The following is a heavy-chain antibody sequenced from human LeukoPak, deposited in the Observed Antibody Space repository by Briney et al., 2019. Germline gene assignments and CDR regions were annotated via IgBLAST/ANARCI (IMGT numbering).Heavy chain of an antibody. CDR3: ASSDGLPPRSDSSYDVLDY. Sequence: SETLSLTCAVSGGSIISGNWWSWVRQPPGKGLEWIGEIYHSERTNYNQSLKSRVTISLDKSKNQFSLNLSSVTAADTALYYCASSDGLPPRSDSSYDVLDYWGQGPLVTVSS. J-gene: IGHJ4*02. V-gene: IGHV4-4*02. CDR2: IYHSERT. D-gene: IGHD5-12*01. CDR1: GGSIISGNW.